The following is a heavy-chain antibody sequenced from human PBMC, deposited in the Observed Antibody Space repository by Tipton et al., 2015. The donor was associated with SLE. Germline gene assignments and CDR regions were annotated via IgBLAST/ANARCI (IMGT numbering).Heavy chain of an antibody. CDR1: GGSISSYY. Sequence: TLSLTCAVSGGSISSYYWSWIRQPPGKGLEWIGYIYYSGSTYYNPSLKSRVTISVDTSKNQFSLKLSSVTAADTAVYYCAEVATIYYWGQGTLVTVSS. CDR2: IYYSGST. CDR3: AEVATIYY. J-gene: IGHJ4*02. D-gene: IGHD5-12*01. V-gene: IGHV4-59*12.